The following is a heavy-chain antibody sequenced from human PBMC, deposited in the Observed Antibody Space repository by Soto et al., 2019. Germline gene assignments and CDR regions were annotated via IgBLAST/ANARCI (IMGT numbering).Heavy chain of an antibody. CDR1: GFTFSSYG. Sequence: QVQLVESGGGVVQPGRSLRLSCAASGFTFSSYGMHWVRQAPGKGLEWVAVISYDGSNKYYADSVKGRFTISRDNSKNTLYLQMNSLRGEDTAVYYCARSGYYYFGYIDDWGQGTLVTVSS. CDR3: ARSGYYYFGYIDD. D-gene: IGHD3-22*01. V-gene: IGHV3-30*03. CDR2: ISYDGSNK. J-gene: IGHJ4*02.